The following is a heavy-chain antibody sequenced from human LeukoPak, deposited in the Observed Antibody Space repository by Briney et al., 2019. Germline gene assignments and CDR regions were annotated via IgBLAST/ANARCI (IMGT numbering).Heavy chain of an antibody. CDR1: GTTFSSYG. CDR2: ISGGGGST. D-gene: IGHD5-12*01. V-gene: IGHV3-23*01. Sequence: GGTLRLSCAASGTTFSSYGMSWVRQAPGKGLEWVSGISGGGGSTNYADSVKGRFTISRDNSKNTLYLQMNSLRAEDTAVYYCATRDESGSMEIGDAFDIWGQGTMVTVSS. J-gene: IGHJ3*02. CDR3: ATRDESGSMEIGDAFDI.